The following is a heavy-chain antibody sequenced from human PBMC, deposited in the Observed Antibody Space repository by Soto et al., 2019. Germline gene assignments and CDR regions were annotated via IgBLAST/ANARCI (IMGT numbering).Heavy chain of an antibody. D-gene: IGHD6-13*01. Sequence: PGGSLRLSCAASEFTFITYAMSWVRQSPGKGLEWVSAISGSGGSTYYADSVKGRFTISRDTSKNTLYLQMNSLRAEDTALYYCAKSYSSNWYDYFDYWGQGDLVTVSS. J-gene: IGHJ4*02. CDR3: AKSYSSNWYDYFDY. CDR2: ISGSGGST. V-gene: IGHV3-23*01. CDR1: EFTFITYA.